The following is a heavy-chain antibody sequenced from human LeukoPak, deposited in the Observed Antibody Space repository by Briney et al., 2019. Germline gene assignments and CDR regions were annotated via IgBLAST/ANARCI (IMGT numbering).Heavy chain of an antibody. CDR3: ASASTFGWFDP. D-gene: IGHD3-10*01. Sequence: PSETLSLTCTVSGGSISSYYWSWIRHPPGKGLEWIGYIYYSGSSNHNPSLKSRVTISVDTSKNQFSLELSSVTAADTAVYYCASASTFGWFDPWGQGTLVTVYS. CDR2: IYYSGSS. J-gene: IGHJ5*02. CDR1: GGSISSYY. V-gene: IGHV4-59*01.